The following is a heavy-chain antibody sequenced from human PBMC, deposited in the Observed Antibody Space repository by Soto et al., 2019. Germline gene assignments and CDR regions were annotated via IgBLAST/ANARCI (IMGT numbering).Heavy chain of an antibody. Sequence: AGSLRLSCVASGFTFRHYAMSWVRQAPRKGLQWVSYISSSGSTIYYADSVKGRFTISRDNAKNSLYLQMNSLRAEDTAVYYCARIGRATITFDYWGQGTLVTVSS. V-gene: IGHV3-48*03. D-gene: IGHD5-12*01. CDR2: ISSSGSTI. CDR1: GFTFRHYA. CDR3: ARIGRATITFDY. J-gene: IGHJ4*02.